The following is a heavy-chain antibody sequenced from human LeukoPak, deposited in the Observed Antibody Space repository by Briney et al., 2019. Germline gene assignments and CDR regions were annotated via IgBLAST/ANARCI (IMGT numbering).Heavy chain of an antibody. Sequence: SETLSLTCAVYGGSFSGYYWSWIRQPPGKGLEWIGEINHSGSTNYNPSLKSRVTISVDTSKNQFSLKLSSVTAADTAVYYCARGPSGPYGDYWYFDLWGRGTLVTVFS. CDR3: ARGPSGPYGDYWYFDL. J-gene: IGHJ2*01. V-gene: IGHV4-34*01. CDR2: INHSGST. D-gene: IGHD4-17*01. CDR1: GGSFSGYY.